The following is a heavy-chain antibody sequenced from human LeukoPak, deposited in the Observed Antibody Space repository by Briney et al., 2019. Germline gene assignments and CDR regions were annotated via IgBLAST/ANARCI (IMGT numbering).Heavy chain of an antibody. J-gene: IGHJ4*02. D-gene: IGHD2-2*01. CDR2: IYYSGST. CDR3: ARRKGYCSSTSCDDFDY. V-gene: IGHV4-59*08. CDR1: GGSISSYY. Sequence: PSETLSLTCTVSGGSISSYYWSWIRQPPGKGLEWIGYIYYSGSTNYNPSLKSRVTISVDTSKNQFSLKLSSVTAADTAVFYCARRKGYCSSTSCDDFDYWGQGTLVTVSS.